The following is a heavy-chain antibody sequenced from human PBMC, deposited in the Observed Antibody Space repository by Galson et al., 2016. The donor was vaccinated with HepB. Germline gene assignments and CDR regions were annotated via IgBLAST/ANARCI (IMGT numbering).Heavy chain of an antibody. V-gene: IGHV3-74*01. D-gene: IGHD1-26*01. Sequence: SLRLSCAASGFSINTYWMHWVRQAPGKGLVWVSRINSDGSSTNYADSVKGRFTISRDNAKNTLYLQMNSLRTEDTAVYYCASIRVGATLVGALEIWGQGTMVTVSS. CDR3: ASIRVGATLVGALEI. J-gene: IGHJ3*02. CDR2: INSDGSST. CDR1: GFSINTYW.